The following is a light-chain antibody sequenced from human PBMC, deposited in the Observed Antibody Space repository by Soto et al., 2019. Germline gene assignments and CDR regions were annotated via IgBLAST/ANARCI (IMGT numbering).Light chain of an antibody. V-gene: IGKV3-11*01. CDR1: QSVSSY. CDR2: DAS. Sequence: EIVLTQSPATLSLSPGERATLSCRASQSVSSYLAWYQQKPGQAPRLLIYDASNRATGIPARFSGSGSGTDFTHTISSLEPEDFAVYYCQQRSNSWTFSQGTKMDIK. J-gene: IGKJ1*01. CDR3: QQRSNSWT.